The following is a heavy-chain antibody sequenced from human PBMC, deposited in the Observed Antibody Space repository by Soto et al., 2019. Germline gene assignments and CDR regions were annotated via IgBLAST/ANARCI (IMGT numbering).Heavy chain of an antibody. CDR3: ARVKDDYVWGSYLSNWFAP. J-gene: IGHJ5*02. CDR1: GGSISSGGYY. V-gene: IGHV4-31*03. D-gene: IGHD3-16*02. CDR2: IYYSGST. Sequence: SETLSLTCCVSGGSISSGGYYCSWIRQHPGKGLEWIGYIYYSGSTYYNPSLKSRVTISVDTSKNQFSLKLSSVTAADTAVYYCARVKDDYVWGSYLSNWFAPWGQGTLVTVSS.